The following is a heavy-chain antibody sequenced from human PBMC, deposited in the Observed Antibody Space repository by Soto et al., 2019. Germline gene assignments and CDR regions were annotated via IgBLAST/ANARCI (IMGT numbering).Heavy chain of an antibody. CDR3: ARHLRTTWSYYDVMDV. CDR1: GYRFPSYW. D-gene: IGHD4-4*01. J-gene: IGHJ6*02. CDR2: IDPSDSYT. Sequence: GESLKTSCKGPGYRFPSYWISWVRQMPGKGLEWMGRIDPSDSYTNYSPSFQGHVTISADKSISTAYLQWSSLKASDTAMYYCARHLRTTWSYYDVMDVWGQGTTVTVSS. V-gene: IGHV5-10-1*01.